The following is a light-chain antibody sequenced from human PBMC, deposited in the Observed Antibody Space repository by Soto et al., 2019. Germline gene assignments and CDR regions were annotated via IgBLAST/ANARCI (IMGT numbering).Light chain of an antibody. V-gene: IGLV1-44*01. J-gene: IGLJ3*02. CDR1: SSSIGSNT. Sequence: QSVLTQPPSASGTHGQRVTISCSGSSSSIGSNTVNWYQQLPGTAPKILVYSNDKRPSGVPDRFSGSKSGTSASLAISGLQSEDEADDYCAAWDDSLNGPVFGGGTKVTVL. CDR3: AAWDDSLNGPV. CDR2: SND.